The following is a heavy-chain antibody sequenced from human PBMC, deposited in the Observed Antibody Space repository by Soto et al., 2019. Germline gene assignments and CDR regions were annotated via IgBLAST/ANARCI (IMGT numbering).Heavy chain of an antibody. CDR2: INAGNGNT. V-gene: IGHV1-3*01. CDR3: ARERYDNSGYFDYFDN. D-gene: IGHD3-22*01. J-gene: IGHJ4*02. CDR1: GYTFTSYA. Sequence: QVQLVQSGAEVKKPGASVKVSCKASGYTFTSYAMHWVRQAPGQRLEWMGWINAGNGNTKYSQNFQGRVTITRDTSASTAYMDLSSLRSEDTAVYFCARERYDNSGYFDYFDNWGQGTLVTVSS.